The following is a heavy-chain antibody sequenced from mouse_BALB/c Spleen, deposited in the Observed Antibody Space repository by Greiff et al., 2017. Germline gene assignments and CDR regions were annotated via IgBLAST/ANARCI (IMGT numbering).Heavy chain of an antibody. V-gene: IGHV5-9-4*01. CDR1: GFTFSSYA. J-gene: IGHJ3*01. Sequence: DVHLVESGGGLVKPGGSLKLSCAASGFTFSSYAMSWVRQSPEKRLEWVAEISSGGSYTYYPDTVTGRFTISRDNAKNTLYLEMSSLRSEDTAMYYCARDRGDDYAWFAYWGQGTLVTVSA. CDR2: ISSGGSYT. D-gene: IGHD2-4*01. CDR3: ARDRGDDYAWFAY.